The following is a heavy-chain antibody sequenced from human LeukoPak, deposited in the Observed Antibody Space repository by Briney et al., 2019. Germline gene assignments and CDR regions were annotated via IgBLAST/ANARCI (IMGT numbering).Heavy chain of an antibody. CDR1: GFTFSSYE. V-gene: IGHV3-48*03. CDR3: AREGDVTYYYDSSGYIDY. CDR2: IISSGSTI. Sequence: GGSLRLSCAASGFTFSSYEMNWVRQAPGKGLEWVSYIISSGSTIYYADSVKGRFTISRDNAKNSLYLQMNSLRAEDTAVYYCAREGDVTYYYDSSGYIDYWGQGTLVTVSS. D-gene: IGHD3-22*01. J-gene: IGHJ4*02.